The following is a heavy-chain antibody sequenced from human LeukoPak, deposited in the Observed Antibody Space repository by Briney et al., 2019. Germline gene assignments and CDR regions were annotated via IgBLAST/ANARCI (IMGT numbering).Heavy chain of an antibody. D-gene: IGHD3-22*01. CDR1: GGSISSYY. Sequence: SETLSLTCTVSGGSISSYYWSWIRQPPGKGLEWIGYIYYSGSTNYNPSLKSRITISVDTSKNQFSLKLSSVTAADTAVYYCARDAASLGYYYDSSGYAFDIWGQGTMVTVSS. CDR3: ARDAASLGYYYDSSGYAFDI. V-gene: IGHV4-59*01. J-gene: IGHJ3*02. CDR2: IYYSGST.